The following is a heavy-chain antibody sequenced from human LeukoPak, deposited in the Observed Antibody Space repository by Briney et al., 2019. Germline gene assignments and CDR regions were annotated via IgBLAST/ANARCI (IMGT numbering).Heavy chain of an antibody. Sequence: ASVKVSCKASGYTFTGYYMHWVRQAPGQGLEWMGWINPNSGGTNYAQKFRGRVTMTRDTSISTAYMELSRLRSDDTAVYYCARGGQLWGDYYGMDVWGQGTTVTVSS. D-gene: IGHD5-18*01. V-gene: IGHV1-2*02. J-gene: IGHJ6*02. CDR3: ARGGQLWGDYYGMDV. CDR2: INPNSGGT. CDR1: GYTFTGYY.